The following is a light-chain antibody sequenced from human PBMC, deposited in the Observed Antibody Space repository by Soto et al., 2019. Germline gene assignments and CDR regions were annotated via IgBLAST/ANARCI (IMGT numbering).Light chain of an antibody. V-gene: IGKV1-5*01. CDR2: DAS. CDR1: QSISSW. CDR3: QQYNSYPYT. Sequence: DIQMTQFPSTLSASVGDRVTITCRASQSISSWLGWYQQKPGKAPKLLIYDASSLESGAPSRCSGSGSGTEFTLTISRLQPDDFATYYCQQYNSYPYTFGPGTK. J-gene: IGKJ2*01.